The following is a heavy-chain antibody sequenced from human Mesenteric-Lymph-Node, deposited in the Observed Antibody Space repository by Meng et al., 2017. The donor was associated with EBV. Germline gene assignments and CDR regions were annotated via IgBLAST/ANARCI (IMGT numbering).Heavy chain of an antibody. J-gene: IGHJ4*02. CDR3: ARYLNTAFDF. V-gene: IGHV2-26*01. D-gene: IGHD2-21*02. CDR2: IFSDDSE. Sequence: QVTVKESGPVLVKPTEALTLTCTVSGFSLSNVRMGVSLIRQAPGKALEWLAHIFSDDSESFSTSLKSRLTISKDTSKSQVVLTMTNMDPVDSATYYCARYLNTAFDFWGQGTLVTVSS. CDR1: GFSLSNVRMG.